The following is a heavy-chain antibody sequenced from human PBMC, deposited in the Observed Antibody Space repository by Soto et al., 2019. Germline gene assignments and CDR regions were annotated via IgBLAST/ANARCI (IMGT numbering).Heavy chain of an antibody. D-gene: IGHD3-3*01. CDR2: IIPIFGTA. CDR3: ARGGYDDFWSGYLDYYYGMDV. V-gene: IGHV1-69*13. J-gene: IGHJ6*02. CDR1: GGTFSSYA. Sequence: RASVKVSCKASGGTFSSYAISWVRQAPGQGLEWMGGIIPIFGTANYAQKFQGRVTITADESTSTAYMELSSLRSEDTAVYYCARGGYDDFWSGYLDYYYGMDVWGQGTTVTVSS.